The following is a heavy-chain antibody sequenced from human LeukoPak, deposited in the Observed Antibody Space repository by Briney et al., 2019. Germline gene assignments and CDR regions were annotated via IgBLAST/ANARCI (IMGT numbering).Heavy chain of an antibody. V-gene: IGHV4-59*01. CDR2: IYYSGST. Sequence: SETLSLTCTVSGGSISSYYWSWIRQPPGKGLEWIGYIYYSGSTNYNPSLKSRVTISVDTSKNQFSLKLSSVTAADTAVYYCASLYYYYGMDVWGQGTTVTVSS. CDR3: ASLYYYYGMDV. J-gene: IGHJ6*02. CDR1: GGSISSYY.